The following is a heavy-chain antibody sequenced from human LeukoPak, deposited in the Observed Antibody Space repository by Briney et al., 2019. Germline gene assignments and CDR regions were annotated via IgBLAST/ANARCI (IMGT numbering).Heavy chain of an antibody. D-gene: IGHD3-10*01. V-gene: IGHV4-34*01. CDR3: ARRPPITMVRGGAFDI. J-gene: IGHJ3*02. CDR1: GGSFSGYY. CDR2: INHSGST. Sequence: PSETLSLTCAVYGGSFSGYYWSWICQPPGKGLEWIGEINHSGSTNYNPSLKSRVTISVDTSKNQFSLKLSSVTAADTAVYYCARRPPITMVRGGAFDIWGQGTMVTVSS.